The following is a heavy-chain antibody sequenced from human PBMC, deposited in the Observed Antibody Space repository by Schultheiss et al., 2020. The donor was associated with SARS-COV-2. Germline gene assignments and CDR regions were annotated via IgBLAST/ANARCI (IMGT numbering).Heavy chain of an antibody. V-gene: IGHV3-30*02. J-gene: IGHJ6*02. CDR3: AKDLSGWYSSSSLYGMDV. D-gene: IGHD6-6*01. CDR1: GFTFRNYG. CDR2: IWYDGSNK. Sequence: GESLKISCAASGFTFRNYGMHWVRQAPGKGLEWVAVIWYDGSNKYYADSVKGRFTISRDNSKNTLYLQMSSLRGDDTAVYYCAKDLSGWYSSSSLYGMDVWGQGTTVTVSS.